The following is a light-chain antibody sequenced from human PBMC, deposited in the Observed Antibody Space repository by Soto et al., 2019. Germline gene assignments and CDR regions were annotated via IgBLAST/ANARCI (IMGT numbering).Light chain of an antibody. CDR1: SSDVGGYNY. CDR3: RSYASSSTQVV. J-gene: IGLJ2*01. CDR2: DVS. Sequence: QSVLTQPASVSGSPGQSITISCTGTSSDVGGYNYVSWYQQHPGKAPKLMIYDVSNRPSGVSNRFSGSKSGNTASLTISGRQAEDEGDYYCRSYASSSTQVVFGGGTKLTVL. V-gene: IGLV2-14*01.